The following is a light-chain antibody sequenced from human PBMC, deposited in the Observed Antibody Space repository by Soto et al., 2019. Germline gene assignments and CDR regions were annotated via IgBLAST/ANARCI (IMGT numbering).Light chain of an antibody. CDR3: QHRFT. CDR2: WAS. Sequence: DIVMTQSPDSLAVSLGERATINCKSSQSVLYSSNNKNYLAWYQQKPGQPPKLLIYWASTRESGVPDRFSGSGSGTNFSLPISSLQAEDVAVYYCQHRFTFGPGTKVHIK. CDR1: QSVLYSSNNKNY. V-gene: IGKV4-1*01. J-gene: IGKJ3*01.